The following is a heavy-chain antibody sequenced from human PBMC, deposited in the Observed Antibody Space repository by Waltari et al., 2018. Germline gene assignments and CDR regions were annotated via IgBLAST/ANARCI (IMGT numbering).Heavy chain of an antibody. CDR2: ISSSSSTI. CDR3: ASGSYSYGLGY. Sequence: EVQLVESGGGLVQPGGSLRLSCAASGFTFSSYARNWVRQAPGKGLEWVSYISSSSSTIYYADSVKGRFTISRDNAKRSLYLQMNSLRAEDTAVYYCASGSYSYGLGYWGQGTLVTVSS. V-gene: IGHV3-48*01. J-gene: IGHJ4*02. CDR1: GFTFSSYA. D-gene: IGHD5-18*01.